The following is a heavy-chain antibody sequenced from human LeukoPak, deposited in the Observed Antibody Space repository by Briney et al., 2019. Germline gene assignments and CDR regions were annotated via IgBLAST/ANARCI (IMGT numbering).Heavy chain of an antibody. CDR2: ISSSSSYT. V-gene: IGHV3-11*06. CDR3: AKGQLSLDY. J-gene: IGHJ4*02. Sequence: GGSLRLSCAASGFTFSDYYMSWIRQAPGKGLEWVSFISSSSSYTNYADSVKGRFTISRDNTKNSLYLQMNNLRADDTAVYYCAKGQLSLDYWGQGTLVTVSS. CDR1: GFTFSDYY. D-gene: IGHD1-1*01.